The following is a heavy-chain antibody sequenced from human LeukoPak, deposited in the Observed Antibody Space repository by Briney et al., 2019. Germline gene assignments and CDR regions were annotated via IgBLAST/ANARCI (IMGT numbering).Heavy chain of an antibody. CDR2: IYSGGDT. V-gene: IGHV3-53*01. CDR1: GFTVSGNY. Sequence: PGGSLRLSCAASGFTVSGNYMSWVRQAPGKGLECVAVIYSGGDTYYADSVKGRFTISRDNSKNTLYLQMNSLRAEDTAVYYCAKEVRFLEWLSGYMDVWGKGTTVTVSS. J-gene: IGHJ6*03. D-gene: IGHD3-3*01. CDR3: AKEVRFLEWLSGYMDV.